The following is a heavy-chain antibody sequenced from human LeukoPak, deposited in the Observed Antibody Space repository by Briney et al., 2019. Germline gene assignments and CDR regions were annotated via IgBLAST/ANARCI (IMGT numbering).Heavy chain of an antibody. D-gene: IGHD2-2*01. CDR3: ARAGLTAAYYFDF. V-gene: IGHV4-59*01. CDR2: IHYSGST. CDR1: GGSISSYY. Sequence: PSETLSLTCSVSGGSISSYYWSWIRQPPGKGLEWIGYIHYSGSTNYNPSLKSRVTISVDTSKNQFSLEMSSVTGADTGVYYCARAGLTAAYYFDFWGQGALVTVSS. J-gene: IGHJ4*02.